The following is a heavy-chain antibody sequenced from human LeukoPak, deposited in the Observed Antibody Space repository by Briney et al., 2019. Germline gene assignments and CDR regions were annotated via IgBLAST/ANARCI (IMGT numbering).Heavy chain of an antibody. CDR2: ISYDGSNK. J-gene: IGHJ4*02. CDR3: ARDRTSSSGSYTIFDY. V-gene: IGHV3-30*19. Sequence: GGSLRLSCAASGITFSSYGMHWVRQAPGKGLEWVAVISYDGSNKYYADSVKGRFTISRDNFKNTLYLQMNSLRAEDTAVYYCARDRTSSSGSYTIFDYWGQGTLVTVSS. CDR1: GITFSSYG. D-gene: IGHD1-26*01.